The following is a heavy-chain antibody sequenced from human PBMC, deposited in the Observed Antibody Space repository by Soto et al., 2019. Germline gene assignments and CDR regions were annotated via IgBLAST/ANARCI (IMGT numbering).Heavy chain of an antibody. Sequence: QVQLQESGPGLVRPSETLSLTCTVSGVSITNYYWTWIRQPAGKGLEWIGRIFPSGSTNYNPSLRGRVTMSVDTSKNLFSLKLSSVTAADTALYYCASEGTAMKLHYWGQGTLVTVS. V-gene: IGHV4-4*07. CDR3: ASEGTAMKLHY. J-gene: IGHJ4*02. D-gene: IGHD5-18*01. CDR1: GVSITNYY. CDR2: IFPSGST.